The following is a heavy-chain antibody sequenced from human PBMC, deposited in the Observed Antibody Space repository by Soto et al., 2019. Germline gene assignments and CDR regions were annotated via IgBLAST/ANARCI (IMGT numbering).Heavy chain of an antibody. Sequence: SETLSLTCTVSGGSISSSSYYWGWIRQPPGKGLEWIGSIYYSGSTYYNPSLKSRVTISVDTSKNQLSLKLSSLTAADTAVYYCARQKLMYYDFWSGPNPLSWFDPWGQGTLVTVSS. V-gene: IGHV4-39*01. D-gene: IGHD3-3*01. CDR1: GGSISSSSYY. CDR2: IYYSGST. CDR3: ARQKLMYYDFWSGPNPLSWFDP. J-gene: IGHJ5*02.